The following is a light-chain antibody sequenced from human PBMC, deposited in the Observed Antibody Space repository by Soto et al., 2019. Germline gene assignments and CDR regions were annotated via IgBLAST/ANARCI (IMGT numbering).Light chain of an antibody. CDR1: QSVSSN. CDR3: QQYNSQWT. V-gene: IGKV3-15*01. J-gene: IGKJ1*01. Sequence: EIVMTQSPATLSVSPGERAPLSCRASQSVSSNLAWYQQKPGQAPRLLIYGASTRATGIPARFGGSGSGTEFILTISSLQPDDFATYYCQQYNSQWTFGQGTKVDIK. CDR2: GAS.